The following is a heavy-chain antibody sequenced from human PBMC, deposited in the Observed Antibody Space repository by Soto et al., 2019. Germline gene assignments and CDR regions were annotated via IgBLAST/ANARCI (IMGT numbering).Heavy chain of an antibody. Sequence: PGGSLRLSCAATGFTFGFNALSWVRQAPGKGLEWVSSISAGGVSTNYADSVRGRFTISRDNSKNTLYLQMNSLSAEDTAVYYCAKDHVPKTAAATNWFDPWGQGTLVTVSS. CDR2: ISAGGVST. CDR3: AKDHVPKTAAATNWFDP. CDR1: GFTFGFNA. V-gene: IGHV3-23*01. J-gene: IGHJ5*02. D-gene: IGHD6-13*01.